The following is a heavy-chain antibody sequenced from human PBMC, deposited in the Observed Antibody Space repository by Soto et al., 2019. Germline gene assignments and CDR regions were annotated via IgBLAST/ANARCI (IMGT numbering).Heavy chain of an antibody. V-gene: IGHV1-69*06. CDR3: ARPHGSGSKNWFDP. Sequence: SVKVSCKASGGTFSSYSISWVRQAPGQGLEWMGGIIPIFGTANYAQKFQGRVTITADKSTSTAYMELSSLRSEDTAVYYCARPHGSGSKNWFDPWGQGTLVTVSS. CDR2: IIPIFGTA. J-gene: IGHJ5*02. D-gene: IGHD3-10*01. CDR1: GGTFSSYS.